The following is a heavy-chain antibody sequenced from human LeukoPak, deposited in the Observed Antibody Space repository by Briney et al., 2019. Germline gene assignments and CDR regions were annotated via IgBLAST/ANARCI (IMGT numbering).Heavy chain of an antibody. CDR2: IYYSGST. V-gene: IGHV4-39*07. CDR1: GGSISSSSYY. D-gene: IGHD5-18*01. CDR3: ARPVYSYGKHYYYYMDV. Sequence: SETLSLTCTVSGGSISSSSYYWGWIRQPPGKGLEWIGSIYYSGSTYYNPSLKSRVTISVDTSKNQFSLKLSSVTAADTAVYYCARPVYSYGKHYYYYMDVWGKGTTVTVSS. J-gene: IGHJ6*03.